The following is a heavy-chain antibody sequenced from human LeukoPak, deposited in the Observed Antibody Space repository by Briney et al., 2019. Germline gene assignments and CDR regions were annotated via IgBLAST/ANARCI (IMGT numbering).Heavy chain of an antibody. V-gene: IGHV3-15*01. CDR2: IKSKTDGGTT. Sequence: PGGSLRLSCAASGFTFSNAWMSWVRQAPGKGLEWVGRIKSKTDGGTTDYAAPVKGRFTTSRDDSKNTLYLQMNSLKTEDTAMYYCTTDDSSSWYWGNPYYFDYWGQGTLVTVSS. J-gene: IGHJ4*02. D-gene: IGHD6-13*01. CDR1: GFTFSNAW. CDR3: TTDDSSSWYWGNPYYFDY.